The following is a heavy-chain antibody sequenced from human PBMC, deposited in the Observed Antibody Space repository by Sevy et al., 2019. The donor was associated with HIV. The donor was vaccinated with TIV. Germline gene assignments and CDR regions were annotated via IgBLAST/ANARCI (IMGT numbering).Heavy chain of an antibody. CDR3: ASLLTEDPFDI. CDR1: GITFSSYA. Sequence: GGSLRLSCAASGITFSSYAMSWVRQAPGKGLEWVSGISAGGGRTYHADSVKGRFTMSGDKSKNTLYLQMNSLTAKDTAVYYCASLLTEDPFDIWGQGTMVTVSS. J-gene: IGHJ3*02. V-gene: IGHV3-23*01. D-gene: IGHD3-10*01. CDR2: ISAGGGRT.